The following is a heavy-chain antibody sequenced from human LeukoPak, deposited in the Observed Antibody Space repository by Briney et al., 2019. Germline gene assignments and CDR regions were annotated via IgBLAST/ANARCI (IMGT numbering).Heavy chain of an antibody. D-gene: IGHD5-12*01. V-gene: IGHV4-59*02. CDR1: GGSVSTYY. CDR3: ASGSSGYDP. Sequence: SETLSLTCTVSGGSVSTYYWSWIRQPPGKGLEWIGNIYYSGRTNYNPSLKSRVSISVDTSKNQFSLKLSSVTAADTAVYFCASGSSGYDPWGQGTLVTVSS. J-gene: IGHJ5*02. CDR2: IYYSGRT.